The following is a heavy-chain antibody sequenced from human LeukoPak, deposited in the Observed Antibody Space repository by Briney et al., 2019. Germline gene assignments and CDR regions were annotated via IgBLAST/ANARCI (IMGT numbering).Heavy chain of an antibody. D-gene: IGHD6-13*01. V-gene: IGHV3-48*04. Sequence: PGGSLRLSCAASGFTLSSHWMGWVRQAPGKGLEWVSYMSSSGSTIYYADSVKGRFTISRDNAKNSLYLQMNSLRAEDTAVYYCARRGRSWYADYWGQGTLVTVSS. J-gene: IGHJ4*02. CDR1: GFTLSSHW. CDR3: ARRGRSWYADY. CDR2: MSSSGSTI.